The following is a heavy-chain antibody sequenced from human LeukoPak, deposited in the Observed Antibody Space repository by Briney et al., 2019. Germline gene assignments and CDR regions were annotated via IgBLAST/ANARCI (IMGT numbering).Heavy chain of an antibody. CDR3: ARLYCSGGSCYPDAFDI. D-gene: IGHD2-15*01. CDR1: GFTFSSYS. CDR2: ISSSSSYI. Sequence: PGGSLRLSCAASGFTFSSYSMNWVRQAPGKGLEWVSSISSSSSYIYYADSVKGRFTISRDNAKNSLYLQMNSLRAEDTAVYYCARLYCSGGSCYPDAFDIWGQGTMVTVSS. J-gene: IGHJ3*02. V-gene: IGHV3-21*01.